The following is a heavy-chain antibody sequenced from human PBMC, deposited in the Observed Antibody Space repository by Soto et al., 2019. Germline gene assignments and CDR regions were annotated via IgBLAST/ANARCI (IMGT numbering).Heavy chain of an antibody. CDR1: GFTVSSNY. V-gene: IGHV3-66*01. Sequence: EVQLVEPGGGLVQPGGSLRLSCAASGFTVSSNYMSWVRQAPGKGLEWVSVIYSGGSTYYADSVKGRFTISRDNSKNTLYLQMNSLRAEDTAVYYCTQWLVRVWYFDLWGRGTLVTVSS. D-gene: IGHD6-19*01. CDR2: IYSGGST. J-gene: IGHJ2*01. CDR3: TQWLVRVWYFDL.